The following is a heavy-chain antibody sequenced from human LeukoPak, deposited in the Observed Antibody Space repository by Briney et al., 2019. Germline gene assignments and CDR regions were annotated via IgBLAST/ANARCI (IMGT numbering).Heavy chain of an antibody. D-gene: IGHD3-22*01. J-gene: IGHJ4*02. V-gene: IGHV4-59*01. Sequence: SETLSLTCTVSGGSISSYYWSWIRQPPGKGLEWIGYIYYSGSTNYNPSLQSRVTISVDTSKNQFSLKLSSVTAADTAVYYCARVRGSGYFDYWSQGTLVTVSS. CDR1: GGSISSYY. CDR3: ARVRGSGYFDY. CDR2: IYYSGST.